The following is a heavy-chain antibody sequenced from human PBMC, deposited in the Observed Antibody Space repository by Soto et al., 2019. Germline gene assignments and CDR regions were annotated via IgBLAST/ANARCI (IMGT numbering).Heavy chain of an antibody. D-gene: IGHD6-13*01. J-gene: IGHJ4*02. CDR3: ALSDFSRYSSS. V-gene: IGHV2-5*02. CDR2: IYWDDDK. Sequence: QITLKESGPPLVKPTQTLTLTCTFSGFSLSTSGVGGGWIRQPPGKALEWLALIYWDDDKRYSPSLKSRLTITQDTAKNQGVLTMPNMDPVDTAKYYCALSDFSRYSSSWCQGALVTVS. CDR1: GFSLSTSGVG.